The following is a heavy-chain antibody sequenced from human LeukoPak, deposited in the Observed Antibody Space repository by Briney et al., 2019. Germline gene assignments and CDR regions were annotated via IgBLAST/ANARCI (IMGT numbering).Heavy chain of an antibody. CDR2: ISSSSNYI. D-gene: IGHD1-26*01. CDR3: ASHSGSYH. CDR1: GFTFSGYT. V-gene: IGHV3-21*01. J-gene: IGHJ5*02. Sequence: SGGSLRLSCAASGFTFSGYTMNWVPQAPGKGLEWVSSISSSSNYIYYADSVKGRFTISRDNAKTSVYLQMNSLRAEDTAVYYCASHSGSYHWGQGTLVTVSS.